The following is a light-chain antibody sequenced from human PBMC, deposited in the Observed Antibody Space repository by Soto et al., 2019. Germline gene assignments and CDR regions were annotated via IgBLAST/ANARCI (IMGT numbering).Light chain of an antibody. Sequence: QSALTQPASVSGSPGQSITISCTGTSNDIGHYNYVSWYQHHPGKAPKTIIYEVSNRPSGVSSRFSGSKSGNTASLTISGLQTEDEADYYCSSYATSNPCVFGGGTKVTV. V-gene: IGLV2-14*01. CDR1: SNDIGHYNY. J-gene: IGLJ3*02. CDR2: EVS. CDR3: SSYATSNPCV.